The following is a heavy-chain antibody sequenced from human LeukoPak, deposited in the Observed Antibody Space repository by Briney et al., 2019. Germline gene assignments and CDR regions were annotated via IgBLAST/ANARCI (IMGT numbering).Heavy chain of an antibody. CDR3: AKVGYSSGWFDY. D-gene: IGHD6-19*01. CDR2: ISYDGSNK. J-gene: IGHJ4*02. V-gene: IGHV3-30*18. CDR1: GFTFSSYG. Sequence: GGSLRLSCAASGFTFSSYGMHWVRQAPGKGLEWVAVISYDGSNKYYADSVKGRFTISRDNSKNTLYLQMNSLRAEDTAVYYCAKVGYSSGWFDYWGQGTLVTVSS.